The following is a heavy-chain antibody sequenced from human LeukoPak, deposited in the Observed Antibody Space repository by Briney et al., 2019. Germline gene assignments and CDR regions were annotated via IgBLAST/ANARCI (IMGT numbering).Heavy chain of an antibody. CDR1: GFTFSSYG. D-gene: IGHD2-15*01. CDR3: AKDVVRKVVAANSLGY. CDR2: ISYDGSNK. J-gene: IGHJ4*02. V-gene: IGHV3-30*18. Sequence: PGGSLRLSCAASGFTFSSYGMHWVRQAPGKGLEWVAVISYDGSNKYYADSVKGRFTISRDNSKNTLYLQMNSLRAEDTAVYYCAKDVVRKVVAANSLGYWGQGTLVTVSS.